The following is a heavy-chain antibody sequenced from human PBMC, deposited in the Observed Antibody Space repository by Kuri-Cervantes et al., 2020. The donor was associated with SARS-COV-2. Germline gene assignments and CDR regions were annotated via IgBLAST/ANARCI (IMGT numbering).Heavy chain of an antibody. D-gene: IGHD6-6*01. CDR3: ARLYSSSSKYYYYYMDV. J-gene: IGHJ6*03. CDR2: IKQDGSEK. Sequence: ESLKISCASSGFTFSSYAMSWVRQAPGKGLEWVSNIKQDGSEKYYVDSVKGRFTISRDNAKNSLYPQMNSLRAEDTAVYYCARLYSSSSKYYYYYMDVWGKGTTVTVSS. CDR1: GFTFSSYA. V-gene: IGHV3-7*01.